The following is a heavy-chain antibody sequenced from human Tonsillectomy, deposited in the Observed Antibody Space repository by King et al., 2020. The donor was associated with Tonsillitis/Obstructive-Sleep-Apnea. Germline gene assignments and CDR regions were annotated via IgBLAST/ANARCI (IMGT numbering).Heavy chain of an antibody. CDR3: ARLGPHGYFDY. CDR1: GFTFSSYW. Sequence: VQLVESGGGLVQPVGSLRLSCAASGFTFSSYWMHWVRQAPGKGLVCVSRINSDGSITNYADSVKGRFTISRDNAKNTLYLQMNSRRAEDTAVYYCARLGPHGYFDYWGQGTLVTVSS. V-gene: IGHV3-74*01. J-gene: IGHJ4*02. CDR2: INSDGSIT.